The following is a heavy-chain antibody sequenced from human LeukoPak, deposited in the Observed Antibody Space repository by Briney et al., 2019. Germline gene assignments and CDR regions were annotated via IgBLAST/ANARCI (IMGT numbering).Heavy chain of an antibody. CDR2: ISGSGDST. CDR3: AKGSNYYYFDY. CDR1: GFTFNNYD. Sequence: GGSLRLTCAASGFTFNNYDLSWVRQAPGKGLEWVSSISGSGDSTYYADSVKCRFTISRDNSKNTLYLQMNGLRAEDTAVYYCAKGSNYYYFDYWGQGTLVTVSS. V-gene: IGHV3-23*01. J-gene: IGHJ4*02. D-gene: IGHD3-22*01.